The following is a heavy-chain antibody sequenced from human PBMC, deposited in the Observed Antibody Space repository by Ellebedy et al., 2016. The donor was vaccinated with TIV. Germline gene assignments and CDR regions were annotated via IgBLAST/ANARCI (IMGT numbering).Heavy chain of an antibody. V-gene: IGHV3-23*01. J-gene: IGHJ4*02. CDR3: AKEAFTTIAVAGAFDY. D-gene: IGHD6-19*01. CDR1: GFPFSTYA. Sequence: PGGSLRLSCAASGFPFSTYAIRWVRQAPGKGLEWVSAISASGLSTYYPDSVKGRFTISRHNSKSTLFLQMNNVRAGDTARYYCAKEAFTTIAVAGAFDYWGQGALVTVSS. CDR2: ISASGLST.